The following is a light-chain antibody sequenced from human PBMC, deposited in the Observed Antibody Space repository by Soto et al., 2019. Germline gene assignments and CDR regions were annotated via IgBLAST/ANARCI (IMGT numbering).Light chain of an antibody. J-gene: IGLJ3*02. CDR2: SQS. CDR3: AVWDDSLNEVV. CDR1: RSNIGGNN. V-gene: IGLV1-44*01. Sequence: QSALTQPPSASGTPGQRVTISCSGSRSNIGGNNVNWYQQHPGTAPNLLIYSQSQRPPGVPARTSGAKAGTSFTLAISGLQAEDEATYCCAVWDDSLNEVVFGGGTKLTVL.